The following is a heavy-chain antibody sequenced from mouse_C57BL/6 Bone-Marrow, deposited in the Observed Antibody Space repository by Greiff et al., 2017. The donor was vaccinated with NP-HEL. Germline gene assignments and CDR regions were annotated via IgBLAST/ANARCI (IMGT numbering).Heavy chain of an antibody. CDR2: IYPRDGST. V-gene: IGHV1-78*01. CDR3: ARSPHYYGSSYSAMDY. D-gene: IGHD1-1*01. Sequence: QVQPQQSDAELVKPGASVKISCKVSGYTFTDHTIHWMKQRPEQGLEWIGYIYPRDGSTKYNEKFKGKATLTADKSSSTAYMQLNSLTSEDSAVYCCARSPHYYGSSYSAMDYWGQGTSVTVSS. CDR1: GYTFTDHT. J-gene: IGHJ4*01.